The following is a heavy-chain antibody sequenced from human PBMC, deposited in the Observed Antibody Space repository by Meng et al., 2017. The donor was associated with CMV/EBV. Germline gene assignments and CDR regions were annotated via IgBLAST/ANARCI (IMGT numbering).Heavy chain of an antibody. Sequence: GESLKISCAASGFTFSSYAMSWVRQAPGKGLEWVSAISGSGGSTYYADSLKGRFTISRDNSKETLFLQMNGLRDEDTAVYYCVKDPRDGSISATTFRWFDPWGQGTQVTVSS. J-gene: IGHJ5*02. D-gene: IGHD1-7*01. CDR1: GFTFSSYA. CDR3: VKDPRDGSISATTFRWFDP. CDR2: ISGSGGST. V-gene: IGHV3-23*01.